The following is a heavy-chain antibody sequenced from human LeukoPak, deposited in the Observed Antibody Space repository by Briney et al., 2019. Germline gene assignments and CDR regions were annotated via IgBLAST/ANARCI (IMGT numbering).Heavy chain of an antibody. D-gene: IGHD4-17*01. CDR2: ISYDGSNK. Sequence: GGSLRLSCAASGFTFSSYAMHWIRQAPGKGLEWVAVISYDGSNKYYADSVKGRFTISRDNSKNTLYLQMNSLRAEDTAVYYCARSHDDYGGEFDYWGQGTLVTVSS. J-gene: IGHJ4*02. CDR3: ARSHDDYGGEFDY. CDR1: GFTFSSYA. V-gene: IGHV3-30-3*01.